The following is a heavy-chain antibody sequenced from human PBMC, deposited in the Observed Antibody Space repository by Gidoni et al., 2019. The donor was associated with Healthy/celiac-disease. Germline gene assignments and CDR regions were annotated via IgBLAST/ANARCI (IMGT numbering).Heavy chain of an antibody. CDR3: ARDPGWITMVRGVIMTGRVGGMDV. CDR1: GGSISSGGYY. Sequence: QVQLQESGPGLVKPSQTLSLTCTVSGGSISSGGYYWRWIRQHPGKGLEWIGYIYYSGSTYYNPSLKSRVTISVDTSKNQFSLKLSSVTAADTAVYYCARDPGWITMVRGVIMTGRVGGMDVWGQGTTVTVSS. D-gene: IGHD3-10*01. V-gene: IGHV4-31*03. J-gene: IGHJ6*02. CDR2: IYYSGST.